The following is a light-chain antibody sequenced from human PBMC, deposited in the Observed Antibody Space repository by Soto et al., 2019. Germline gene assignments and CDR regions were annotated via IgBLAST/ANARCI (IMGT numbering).Light chain of an antibody. CDR3: QQGPNLTLT. CDR1: QSISTE. V-gene: IGKV3-15*01. Sequence: EIGMTQSPATLSVSPGERATLSCRASQSISTELAWYQQKPGQPPRLLIYSASTRATGVPARFTGSGSGSEFTLTIGGLQSEDFAVYYCQQGPNLTLTFGQGTRLEI. CDR2: SAS. J-gene: IGKJ2*01.